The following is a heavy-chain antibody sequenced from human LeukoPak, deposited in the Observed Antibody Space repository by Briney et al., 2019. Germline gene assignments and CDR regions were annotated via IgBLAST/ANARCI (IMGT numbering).Heavy chain of an antibody. CDR2: IRNKANGYET. Sequence: QPGGSLKLSCAASGFTSSASAMHWVRQASGKGLEWVGRIRNKANGYETAYAASVKGRFIISRDDSKNTAYLQMNSLKTEDTAVYYCTRLGYCTNGVCYFDYWGQGILVTVSS. V-gene: IGHV3-73*01. CDR1: GFTSSASA. J-gene: IGHJ4*02. CDR3: TRLGYCTNGVCYFDY. D-gene: IGHD2-8*01.